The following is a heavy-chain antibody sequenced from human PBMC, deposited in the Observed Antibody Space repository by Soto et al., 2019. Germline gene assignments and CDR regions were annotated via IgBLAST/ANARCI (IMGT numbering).Heavy chain of an antibody. V-gene: IGHV4-34*01. CDR3: ARDRRVYTSSWSPVYDAFDI. CDR2: ISHNGST. CDR1: GGSFSNCY. D-gene: IGHD6-13*01. J-gene: IGHJ3*02. Sequence: SETLSLTCAIYGGSFSNCYWNWIRQPPGKGLEWMGKISHNGSTNYSPSLKSRLTISVDTSKNQFSLNLSSVTAADTAIYYCARDRRVYTSSWSPVYDAFDIWGPGTVVTVSS.